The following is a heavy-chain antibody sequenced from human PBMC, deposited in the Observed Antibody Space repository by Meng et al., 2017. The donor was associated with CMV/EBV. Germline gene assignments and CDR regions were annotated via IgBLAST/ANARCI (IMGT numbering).Heavy chain of an antibody. CDR2: ISSSSSYI. CDR1: GFTFSSYS. V-gene: IGHV3-21*01. Sequence: EVQLVESGGGVVKHGGSLGVSGAASGFTFSSYSMNWVRQDPGKGLEWVSSISSSSSYIYYADSVKGRFTISRDNAKNSLYLQMNSLRAEDTAVYYCARVGVGATTFAADYWGQGTLVTVSS. CDR3: ARVGVGATTFAADY. J-gene: IGHJ4*02. D-gene: IGHD1-26*01.